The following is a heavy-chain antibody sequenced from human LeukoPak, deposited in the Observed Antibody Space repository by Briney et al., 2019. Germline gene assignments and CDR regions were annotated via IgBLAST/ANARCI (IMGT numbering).Heavy chain of an antibody. V-gene: IGHV4-59*12. Sequence: NASETLSLTCTVSGGSISSYYWSWIRQPPGKGLEWIGYIYYSGSTNYNPSLKSRVTISVDRSKNQFSLKLSSVTAADTAVYYCARAELAESAEDAFDIWGQGTMVTVSS. CDR1: GGSISSYY. CDR3: ARAELAESAEDAFDI. D-gene: IGHD3-3*02. CDR2: IYYSGST. J-gene: IGHJ3*02.